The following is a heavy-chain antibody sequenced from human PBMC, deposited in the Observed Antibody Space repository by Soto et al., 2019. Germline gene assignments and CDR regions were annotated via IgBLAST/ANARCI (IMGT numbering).Heavy chain of an antibody. CDR2: VSHDGRNT. D-gene: IGHD6-19*01. Sequence: VQLVESGGGVVQPGRSLRLSCAASGFTFSDYAMHWVRQAPGKGLEWVAVVSHDGRNTHYAVSVKGRFTISRDSSKNTGSLEMTSLRAEDTAVYYCAKGGRQWLVTSDFNYWGQGALVTVSS. CDR1: GFTFSDYA. V-gene: IGHV3-30*18. J-gene: IGHJ4*02. CDR3: AKGGRQWLVTSDFNY.